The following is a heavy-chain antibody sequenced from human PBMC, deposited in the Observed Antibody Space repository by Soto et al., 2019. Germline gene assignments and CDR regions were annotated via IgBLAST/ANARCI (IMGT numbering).Heavy chain of an antibody. CDR2: IYHTGST. J-gene: IGHJ4*02. D-gene: IGHD3-22*01. CDR3: ARQHYYDSSGYYTWN. Sequence: SETLSLTCTVSGGSMSSNSDYWVWIRQPPGKGLEWIGNIYHTGSTYYNASLESRVTISVDTSRNQFSLKLNSVTAADTAVYYCARQHYYDSSGYYTWNWGQGTLVTVSS. CDR1: GGSMSSNSDY. V-gene: IGHV4-39*01.